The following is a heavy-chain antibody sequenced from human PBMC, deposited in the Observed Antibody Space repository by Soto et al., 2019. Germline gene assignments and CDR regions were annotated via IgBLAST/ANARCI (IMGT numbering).Heavy chain of an antibody. CDR1: GYSLTSYG. CDR3: ARDEAWFGDPWWFDP. V-gene: IGHV1-18*01. D-gene: IGHD3-10*01. Sequence: ASVRVSCKASGYSLTSYGISWVRQAPGQGLEWMGWISAYNGNTNYAQKLQGRVTMTTDTSTSTAYMELRSLRSDDTAVYYCARDEAWFGDPWWFDPWGQGTLVTVSS. CDR2: ISAYNGNT. J-gene: IGHJ5*02.